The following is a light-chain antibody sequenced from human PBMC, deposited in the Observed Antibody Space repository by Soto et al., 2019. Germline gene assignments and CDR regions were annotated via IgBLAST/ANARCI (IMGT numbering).Light chain of an antibody. J-gene: IGLJ1*01. V-gene: IGLV2-14*01. Sequence: QSVLTQPASVSGSPGQSITISCTGTSSDVGRYKYVSWYQHHPGKAPKLMIYEVSNRPSGVSNRFSGSKSGNTASLTISGLQAEDEADYYCQSYDSSLSGSYVFGTGTKVTVL. CDR2: EVS. CDR1: SSDVGRYKY. CDR3: QSYDSSLSGSYV.